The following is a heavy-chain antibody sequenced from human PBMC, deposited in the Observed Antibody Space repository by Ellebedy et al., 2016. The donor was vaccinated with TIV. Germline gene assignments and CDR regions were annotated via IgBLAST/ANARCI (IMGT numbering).Heavy chain of an antibody. CDR3: ARANQGAYDH. CDR2: INADGFRI. J-gene: IGHJ4*02. Sequence: GGSLRLXXVASGFSLSSFYMGWVRQAPGKGLEWVASINADGFRIFYADSVKGRFTLTRDTANNSLYLQMNSLRDEDTAVYYCARANQGAYDHWGQGEQVTVSS. CDR1: GFSLSSFY. V-gene: IGHV3-7*03.